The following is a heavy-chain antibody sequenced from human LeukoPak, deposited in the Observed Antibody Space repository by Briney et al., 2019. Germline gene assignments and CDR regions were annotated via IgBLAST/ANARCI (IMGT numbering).Heavy chain of an antibody. CDR1: GGSINSGGY. CDR3: ARVTAVAGEYFDY. Sequence: SETLSLTCTVSGGSINSGGYWSWIRQHPGRGLEWIGYIYYSGTTYFNPSLKGRVTMSVDTSKNQFSLKLSSVTAADTAVYYCARVTAVAGEYFDYWGQGTLVTVSS. J-gene: IGHJ4*02. V-gene: IGHV4-31*03. CDR2: IYYSGTT. D-gene: IGHD6-19*01.